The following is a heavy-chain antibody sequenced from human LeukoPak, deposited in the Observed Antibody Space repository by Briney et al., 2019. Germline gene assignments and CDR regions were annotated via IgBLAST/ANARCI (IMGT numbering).Heavy chain of an antibody. Sequence: GGSLRLSCAASGFTFSSCEMNWVRQAPGKGLEWVSFISSSGRTIYYADSVKGRFTISRDNAKNSLYLQMNSLRAEDTAVYYCARDLLELPLGNWFDPWGQGTLVTVSS. CDR2: ISSSGRTI. D-gene: IGHD1-7*01. V-gene: IGHV3-48*03. CDR1: GFTFSSCE. CDR3: ARDLLELPLGNWFDP. J-gene: IGHJ5*02.